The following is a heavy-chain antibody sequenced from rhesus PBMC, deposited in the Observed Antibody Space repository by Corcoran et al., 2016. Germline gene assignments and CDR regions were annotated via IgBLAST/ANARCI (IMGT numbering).Heavy chain of an antibody. V-gene: IGHV4-169*01. J-gene: IGHJ4*01. CDR2: IYGGGSST. D-gene: IGHD6-13*01. CDR1: GGSISSSY. CDR3: ARGGSWFFDY. Sequence: QLQLQESGPGLVKPSETLSVTCAVSGGSISSSYCSWIRQAPGKGLEWIGYIYGGGSSTNYNAYHKSSGTLSGDTSKNQLSLKLRSVTTADTGVYYCARGGSWFFDYWGQGVLVTVSS.